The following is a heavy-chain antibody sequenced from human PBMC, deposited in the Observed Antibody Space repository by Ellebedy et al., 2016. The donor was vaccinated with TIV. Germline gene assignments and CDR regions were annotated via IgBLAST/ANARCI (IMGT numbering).Heavy chain of an antibody. J-gene: IGHJ4*02. CDR1: GFTFESYA. CDR2: INVGGDIT. CDR3: AGRGY. V-gene: IGHV3-23*01. Sequence: LSLTCXASGFTFESYAMAWVRQAPGKGLECVSVINVGGDITYHADSVNGRFTTSRDNSKNTLYLEMNSLRAEDTAVYYCAGRGYWGQGTLVTVSS. D-gene: IGHD3-10*01.